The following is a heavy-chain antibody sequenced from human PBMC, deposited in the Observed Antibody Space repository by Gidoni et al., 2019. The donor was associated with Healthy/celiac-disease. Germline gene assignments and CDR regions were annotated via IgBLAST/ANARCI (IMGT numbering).Heavy chain of an antibody. Sequence: QVQLQESGPGLVKTSGTLSLTCAVSGGSISSRNWWSWVRQPPGKGLEWIGEIYHSGSTNYNPSLKSRVTISVDKSKNQFSLKLSSVTAADTAVYYCARTIQDQWELLYVFDYWGQGTLVTVSS. CDR1: GGSISSRNW. V-gene: IGHV4-4*02. J-gene: IGHJ4*02. CDR2: IYHSGST. D-gene: IGHD1-26*01. CDR3: ARTIQDQWELLYVFDY.